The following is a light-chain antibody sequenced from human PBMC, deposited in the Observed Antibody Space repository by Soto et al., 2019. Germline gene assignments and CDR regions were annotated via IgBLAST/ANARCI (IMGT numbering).Light chain of an antibody. CDR3: AAWDDSLNACV. CDR2: NNH. Sequence: QSVLTQAPSASGTPGQRVTISCSGSSSNIGSKTVNWYQQLPGMAPKLLIFNNHQRPSGVSDRFSGSKSGTSASLAISGLQSEDEADYYCAAWDDSLNACVFGTGTKLTVL. V-gene: IGLV1-44*01. CDR1: SSNIGSKT. J-gene: IGLJ1*01.